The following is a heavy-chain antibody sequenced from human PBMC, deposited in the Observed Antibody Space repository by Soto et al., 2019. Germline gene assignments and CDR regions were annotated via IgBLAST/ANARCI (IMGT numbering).Heavy chain of an antibody. Sequence: GGSLRLSCAASGFSFSIYGMHWVLQAPGKXLAWVAVIWHHGRNQHYADPAKGRLHIHRHNYKNTPYLQMNSLREEDTAVYYRARLNHYGDYGDYYYYMDVWGKGTTVTVS. CDR3: ARLNHYGDYGDYYYYMDV. V-gene: IGHV3-33*01. CDR1: GFSFSIYG. D-gene: IGHD4-17*01. J-gene: IGHJ6*03. CDR2: IWHHGRNQ.